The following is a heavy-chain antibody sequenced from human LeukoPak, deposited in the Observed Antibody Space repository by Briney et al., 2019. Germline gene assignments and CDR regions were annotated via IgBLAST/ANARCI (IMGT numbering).Heavy chain of an antibody. CDR1: GGTFSSYA. D-gene: IGHD6-6*01. J-gene: IGHJ4*02. CDR3: ARSAARPSDFDY. V-gene: IGHV1-69*04. Sequence: SVKVSCKASGGTFSSYAISWVRQASGQGLEWMGRIIPILGIANYAQKFQGRVTITADKSTSTAYMELSSLRSEDTAVYYCARSAARPSDFDYWGQGTLVTVSS. CDR2: IIPILGIA.